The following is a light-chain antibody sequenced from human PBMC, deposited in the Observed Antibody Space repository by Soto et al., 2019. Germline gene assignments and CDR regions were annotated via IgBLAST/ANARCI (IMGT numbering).Light chain of an antibody. V-gene: IGLV2-11*01. CDR2: DVN. CDR3: CSYVGSYTWV. J-gene: IGLJ3*02. CDR1: SSDIGGYNY. Sequence: QSVLTQPRSVSGSPGQSVTISCTGASSDIGGYNYVSWYQQHPGKAPKLMIYDVNKRPSGVPDRFSGSKSGNTASLTISGLQAEDEADYYCCSYVGSYTWVFGGGTRSPS.